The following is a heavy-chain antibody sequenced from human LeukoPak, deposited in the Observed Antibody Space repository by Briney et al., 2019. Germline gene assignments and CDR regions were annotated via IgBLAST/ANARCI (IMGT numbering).Heavy chain of an antibody. CDR3: AKGDFYGSGRDYYYYMDV. CDR2: I. V-gene: IGHV3-23*01. Sequence: QAGGSLRLSCAASGFTFSSYAMSWVRQAPGKGLEWVSAIKGRFTISRDNSKNTLYLQMNSLRAEDTAVYNCAKGDFYGSGRDYYYYMDVWGKGTTVTISS. D-gene: IGHD3-10*01. CDR1: GFTFSSYA. J-gene: IGHJ6*03.